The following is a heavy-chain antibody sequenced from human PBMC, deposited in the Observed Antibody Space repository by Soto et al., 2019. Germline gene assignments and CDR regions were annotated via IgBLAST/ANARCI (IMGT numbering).Heavy chain of an antibody. D-gene: IGHD3-22*01. J-gene: IGHJ5*02. Sequence: QVQLVQSGAEVKKPGSSVKVSCKASGGTFSSYTISWVRQAPGQGLEWMGRIIPILGIANYAQKFQGRVTITADKSTSTAYMELSSLRSEDTAVYYCARGYYDSSGYPPPNWFDPWGQGTLVTVSS. CDR2: IIPILGIA. CDR3: ARGYYDSSGYPPPNWFDP. CDR1: GGTFSSYT. V-gene: IGHV1-69*02.